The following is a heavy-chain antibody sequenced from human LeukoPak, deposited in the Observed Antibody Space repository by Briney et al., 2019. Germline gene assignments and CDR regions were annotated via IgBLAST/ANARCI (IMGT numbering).Heavy chain of an antibody. D-gene: IGHD2-21*02. Sequence: SETLSLTCAVYGGSFSGYYWSWIRQPPGKGLEWIGEINHSGSTNYNPSLKSRVTISVDTSKNQFSLKLSSVTAADTAVYYCASSVVVTAPDAFDIWGQGTMVTVSS. J-gene: IGHJ3*02. CDR3: ASSVVVTAPDAFDI. CDR2: INHSGST. CDR1: GGSFSGYY. V-gene: IGHV4-34*01.